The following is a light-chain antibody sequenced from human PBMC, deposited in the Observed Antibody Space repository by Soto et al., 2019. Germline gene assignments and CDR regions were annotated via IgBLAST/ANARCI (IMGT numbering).Light chain of an antibody. CDR3: QQYGNSPT. J-gene: IGKJ1*01. CDR1: QSVSSSY. CDR2: AAS. Sequence: EIVFTQSPGTLSLSPGERATLSCRASQSVSSSYLAWYQQKPGQAPRLIIYAASSRATGIPDRFSGSGSGTNCTLTISRLEPEDFAVYYCQQYGNSPTFGQGTKVEIK. V-gene: IGKV3-20*01.